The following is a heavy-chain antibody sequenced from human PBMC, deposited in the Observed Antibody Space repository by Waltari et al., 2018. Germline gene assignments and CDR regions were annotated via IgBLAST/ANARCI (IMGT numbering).Heavy chain of an antibody. V-gene: IGHV4-34*01. CDR3: ARGPDTAIPEFDY. CDR2: INQSGST. CDR1: GGSFSGYY. Sequence: QVQLQQWGAGLLKPSETLSLTCAVYGGSFSGYYWSWIRQPPGKGLEWIGEINQSGSTIYNPSLKSRVTISVDTSKNQFSLKLSSVTAADTAVYYCARGPDTAIPEFDYWGQGTLVTVSS. D-gene: IGHD5-18*01. J-gene: IGHJ4*02.